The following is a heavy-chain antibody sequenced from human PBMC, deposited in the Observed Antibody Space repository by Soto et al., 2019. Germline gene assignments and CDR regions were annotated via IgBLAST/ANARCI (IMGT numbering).Heavy chain of an antibody. CDR3: VPYCSSYSCYVTLY. J-gene: IGHJ4*02. CDR1: GFTFSSYA. CDR2: ISGSGGST. D-gene: IGHD2-15*01. V-gene: IGHV3-23*01. Sequence: EVQLLESGGGLVQPGGSLRLSCAVSGFTFSSYAMSWVRQAPGKGLEWVSAISGSGGSTYYADSVKGRFTISSDHSKNTLYLQINSLRDEDTAVYYWVPYCSSYSCYVTLYWCQGPLVTVSS.